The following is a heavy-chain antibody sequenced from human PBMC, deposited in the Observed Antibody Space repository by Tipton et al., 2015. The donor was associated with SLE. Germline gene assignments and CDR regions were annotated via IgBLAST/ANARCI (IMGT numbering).Heavy chain of an antibody. CDR1: GGSVSSRSHY. CDR3: ASTQRYNWNFFDY. V-gene: IGHV4-39*01. Sequence: LRLSCTVSGGSVSSRSHYWAWIRQPPGRGLEWIGSVYYSGITHDNPSLQSRVTLSVDTSRNQVSLKLTSVTAADTAVYYCASTQRYNWNFFDYWGQGTLVTVSS. J-gene: IGHJ4*02. CDR2: VYYSGIT. D-gene: IGHD1-7*01.